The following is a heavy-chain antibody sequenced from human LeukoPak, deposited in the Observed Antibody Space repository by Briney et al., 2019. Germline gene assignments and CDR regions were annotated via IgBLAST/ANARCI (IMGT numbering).Heavy chain of an antibody. Sequence: ASVKVSCKASGYTFTSYDINWVRQATGQGLEWMGWMNPNSGNTGYAQKFQGRVTMTRNTSISTAYMELSSLRSDDTAVYYCAREVRGDSSSWYWNDYWGQGTLVTVSS. V-gene: IGHV1-8*01. CDR2: MNPNSGNT. D-gene: IGHD6-13*01. J-gene: IGHJ4*02. CDR1: GYTFTSYD. CDR3: AREVRGDSSSWYWNDY.